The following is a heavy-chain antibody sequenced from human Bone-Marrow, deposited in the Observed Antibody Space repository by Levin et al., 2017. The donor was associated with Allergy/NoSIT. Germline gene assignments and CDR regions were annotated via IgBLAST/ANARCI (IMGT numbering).Heavy chain of an antibody. CDR2: INPGGSGRT. J-gene: IGHJ1*01. Sequence: ASVKVSCKASGYMFTNYYIHWVRQAPGQGLEWMGMINPGGSGRTSSTQKFQTRLTISKDTSASTVYMELSGLRSDDTAVYYCKRGDYGDFWGQGTLVPVSS. D-gene: IGHD4-17*01. V-gene: IGHV1-46*01. CDR3: KRGDYGDF. CDR1: GYMFTNYY.